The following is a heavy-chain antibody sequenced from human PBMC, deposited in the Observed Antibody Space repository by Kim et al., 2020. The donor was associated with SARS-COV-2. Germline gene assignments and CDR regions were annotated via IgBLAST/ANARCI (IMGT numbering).Heavy chain of an antibody. Sequence: SETLSLTCTVSGGSISSYYWSWIRQPPGKGLEWIGYIYYSGSTNYNPSLKSRVTISVDTSKNQFSLKLSPVTAADTAVYYCASTPSIAARRGYYYYGMDVWGQGTTVTVSS. V-gene: IGHV4-59*08. CDR3: ASTPSIAARRGYYYYGMDV. CDR1: GGSISSYY. J-gene: IGHJ6*02. D-gene: IGHD6-6*01. CDR2: IYYSGST.